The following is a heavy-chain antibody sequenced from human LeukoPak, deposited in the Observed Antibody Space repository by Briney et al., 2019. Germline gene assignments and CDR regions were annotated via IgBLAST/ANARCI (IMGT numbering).Heavy chain of an antibody. CDR2: ITWNDDTT. CDR3: VKDKGCCNFHWFDA. D-gene: IGHD2-15*01. CDR1: GFTFDDYA. V-gene: IGHV3-9*01. Sequence: QPGGSLRLSCAASGFTFDDYAMHWVRQTPEKCLEWVSGITWNDDTTGYADSVRGRFTISRDNAKKSVFLQMDSLRPDDTAKYYCVKDKGCCNFHWFDAWGQGSLVAVSS. J-gene: IGHJ5*02.